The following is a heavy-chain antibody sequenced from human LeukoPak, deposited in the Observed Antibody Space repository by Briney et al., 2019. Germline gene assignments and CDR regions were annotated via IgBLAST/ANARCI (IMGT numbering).Heavy chain of an antibody. J-gene: IGHJ4*02. CDR2: VHLSGRT. CDR1: GGSISSTNW. V-gene: IGHV4-4*02. Sequence: SETLSLTCGVSGGSISSTNWWTWVRQPPGEGLEWIGEVHLSGRTNYNPSLESRVTMSVDMSENHISLKLTSVTAADTAVYYCAVAVAGSLFDYWGQGTLVTVSS. CDR3: AVAVAGSLFDY. D-gene: IGHD6-19*01.